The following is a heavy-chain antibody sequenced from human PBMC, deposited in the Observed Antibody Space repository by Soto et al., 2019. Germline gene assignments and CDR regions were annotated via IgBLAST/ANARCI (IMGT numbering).Heavy chain of an antibody. CDR3: ARVTGTSRKSDAFDI. CDR2: IYHSGST. CDR1: SGSISSSNW. V-gene: IGHV4-4*02. D-gene: IGHD2-2*01. Sequence: PSETLSLTCAVSSGSISSSNWWSWVRQPPGKGLEWIGEIYHSGSTNYNPSLKSRVTISVDKSKNQFSLKLSSVTAADTAVYYCARVTGTSRKSDAFDIWGQGTMVTVSS. J-gene: IGHJ3*02.